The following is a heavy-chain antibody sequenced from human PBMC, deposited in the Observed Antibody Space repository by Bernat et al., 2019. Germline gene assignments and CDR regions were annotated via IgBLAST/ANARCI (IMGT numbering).Heavy chain of an antibody. V-gene: IGHV3-7*03. D-gene: IGHD2-2*01. CDR1: GFTFSSYW. CDR3: AGERYCSSTSCHDASDI. Sequence: EVQLVESGGGLVQPGGSLRLSFAASGFTFSSYWMIWVRQAPGKGLEWVANIKQDGSEKYYVDSVKGRFTISRDNAKNALYLQMNSLRAEDTAVYCYAGERYCSSTSCHDASDIWGQGTMDTVSS. CDR2: IKQDGSEK. J-gene: IGHJ3*02.